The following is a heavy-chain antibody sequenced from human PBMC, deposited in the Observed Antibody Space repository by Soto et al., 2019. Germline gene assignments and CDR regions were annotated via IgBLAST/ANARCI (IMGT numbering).Heavy chain of an antibody. CDR2: IWYDGSNK. V-gene: IGHV3-33*01. J-gene: IGHJ3*02. CDR1: GFTFSSYG. Sequence: VGSLRLSCAASGFTFSSYGMHWVRQAPGKGLEWVAVIWYDGSNKYYADSVKGRFTISRDNSKDTLYLQMNSLRAEDTAVYYCAREEMMLLRDGYNFVDIWGQGTIVTVSS. D-gene: IGHD5-12*01. CDR3: AREEMMLLRDGYNFVDI.